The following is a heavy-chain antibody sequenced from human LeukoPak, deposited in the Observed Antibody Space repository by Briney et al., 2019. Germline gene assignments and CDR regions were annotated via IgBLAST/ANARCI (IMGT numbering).Heavy chain of an antibody. CDR2: ISYDGSNK. J-gene: IGHJ4*02. V-gene: IGHV3-30*18. Sequence: PGGSLRLSCAASGFTFSSYGMHWVRQAPGKGLEWVAVISYDGSNKYYADSVKGRFTISRDNSENTLYLQMNSLRAEDTAVYYCANSAMVPFDYWGQGTLVTVSS. D-gene: IGHD2-2*01. CDR3: ANSAMVPFDY. CDR1: GFTFSSYG.